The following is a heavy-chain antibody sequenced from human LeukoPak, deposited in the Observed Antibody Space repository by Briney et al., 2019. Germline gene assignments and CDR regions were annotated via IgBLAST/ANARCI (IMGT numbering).Heavy chain of an antibody. CDR2: INPSGGST. J-gene: IGHJ4*02. CDR1: GYTFTSYY. Sequence: GASVKVSCKASGYTFTSYYMHWVRQAPGQGLEWMGMINPSGGSTSYEQKFQGRVTISRDTSTSTVYMDLSSLRSEDTAVYYCARTEEHSGWYEPPLYFDYWGQGTLVTVSS. V-gene: IGHV1-46*01. D-gene: IGHD6-19*01. CDR3: ARTEEHSGWYEPPLYFDY.